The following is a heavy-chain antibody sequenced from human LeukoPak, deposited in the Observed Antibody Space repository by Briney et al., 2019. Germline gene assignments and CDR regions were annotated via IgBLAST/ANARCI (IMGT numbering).Heavy chain of an antibody. CDR2: ISAYNGNT. Sequence: ASVKVSCKASGYTFTSYGISWVRQAPGQGLEWMGWISAYNGNTNYAQKFQGRVTITRNTSITTAYMELSSLRSEDTAVYYCARHFDYWGQGTLVTVSS. V-gene: IGHV1-18*01. CDR3: ARHFDY. J-gene: IGHJ4*02. CDR1: GYTFTSYG.